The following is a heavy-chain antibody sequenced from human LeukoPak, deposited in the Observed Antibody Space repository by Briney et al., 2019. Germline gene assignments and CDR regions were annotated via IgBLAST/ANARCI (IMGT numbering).Heavy chain of an antibody. CDR1: SGSISDYY. J-gene: IGHJ4*02. V-gene: IGHV4-59*01. CDR3: ARDGVVAAVFDY. CDR2: IYYSGST. Sequence: PSETLSLTCTVSSGSISDYYWTWIRQPPGKGLEWIGYIYYSGSTNYNPSLKSRVTISVDTSKNQFSLKLSSVTAADTAVYYCARDGVVAAVFDYWGQGTLVTVSS. D-gene: IGHD2-15*01.